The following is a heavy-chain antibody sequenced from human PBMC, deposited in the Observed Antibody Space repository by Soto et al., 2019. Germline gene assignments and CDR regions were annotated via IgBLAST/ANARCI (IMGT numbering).Heavy chain of an antibody. J-gene: IGHJ4*02. CDR1: GGSISSGDYY. Sequence: SSETLSLTCTVSGGSISSGDYYWSWIRQPPGKGLEWIGYIYYSGSTYYNPSLKSRVTISVDTSKNQFSLKLSSVTAADTAVYYCAREGITGTPFDYWGQGTLVTVSS. D-gene: IGHD1-7*01. CDR3: AREGITGTPFDY. CDR2: IYYSGST. V-gene: IGHV4-30-4*01.